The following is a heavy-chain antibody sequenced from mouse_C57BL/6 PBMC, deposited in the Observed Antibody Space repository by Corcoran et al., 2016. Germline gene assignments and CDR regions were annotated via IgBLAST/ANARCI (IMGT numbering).Heavy chain of an antibody. CDR3: ARRNYGSSYDYFDY. Sequence: QVQLKQSGVELVRPGASVKLSCKASGYTSTDYYINWVKQRPGQGLEWIGRIYPGSGNTYYNEKFKGKATLTAEKSSSTAYMQLSSLTSEDSAVYFCARRNYGSSYDYFDYWGQGTTLTVSS. CDR2: IYPGSGNT. D-gene: IGHD1-1*01. CDR1: GYTSTDYY. J-gene: IGHJ2*01. V-gene: IGHV1-76*01.